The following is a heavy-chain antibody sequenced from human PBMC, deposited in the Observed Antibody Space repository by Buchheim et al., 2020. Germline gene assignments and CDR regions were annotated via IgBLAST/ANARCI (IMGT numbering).Heavy chain of an antibody. Sequence: QVQLVESGGGVVQPGGSLRLSCAASRLTFSSYGMHWVRQAPGKGLEWVAVISYDGSHKYYGDSVKGRFSISRDNSKNTLYRQMNNLGAEDTAVYYCAKDLVPDCSSTSCYVYPYYYYGMDIWGQGTT. CDR3: AKDLVPDCSSTSCYVYPYYYYGMDI. CDR2: ISYDGSHK. D-gene: IGHD2-2*01. J-gene: IGHJ6*02. V-gene: IGHV3-30*18. CDR1: RLTFSSYG.